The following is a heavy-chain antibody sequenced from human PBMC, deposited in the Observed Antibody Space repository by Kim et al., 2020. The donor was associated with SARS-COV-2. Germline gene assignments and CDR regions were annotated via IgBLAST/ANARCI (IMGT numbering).Heavy chain of an antibody. V-gene: IGHV4-4*07. D-gene: IGHD6-19*01. J-gene: IGHJ3*02. CDR3: ARERGWSDAFDI. Sequence: NYNPSLKNRVTIAEATAKNQLSLKLNSLAAADTAVYYCARERGWSDAFDIWGQGTMVTVYS.